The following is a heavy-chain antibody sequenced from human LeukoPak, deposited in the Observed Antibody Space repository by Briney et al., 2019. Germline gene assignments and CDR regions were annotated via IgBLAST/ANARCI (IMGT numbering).Heavy chain of an antibody. J-gene: IGHJ3*02. CDR1: GGSITSSKW. V-gene: IGHV4-4*02. CDR2: SYHSGST. Sequence: ASETLSLTCAVSGGSITSSKWWTWVRQPPGKGLEWIGESYHSGSTNYNPSLKSRVTISVDKSKKQFSLKLSSVTAADTAVYYCARLSPDVFDIGGQGTMVTVFS. D-gene: IGHD2/OR15-2a*01. CDR3: ARLSPDVFDI.